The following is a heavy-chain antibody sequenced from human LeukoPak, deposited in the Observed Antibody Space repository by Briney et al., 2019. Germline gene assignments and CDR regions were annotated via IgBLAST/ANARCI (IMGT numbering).Heavy chain of an antibody. CDR1: GGSISSYY. Sequence: SETLSLTCSVSGGSISSYYWSWIRQPPGRGLEWIGYIYYSGRTNYNPSLKSRVTISVDTSKNQFSLTLSSVTAADTAVYYCARGQKYRNGYTVTELGSGYFDYWGQGTLVTVSS. J-gene: IGHJ4*02. D-gene: IGHD5-18*01. CDR3: ARGQKYRNGYTVTELGSGYFDY. CDR2: IYYSGRT. V-gene: IGHV4-59*01.